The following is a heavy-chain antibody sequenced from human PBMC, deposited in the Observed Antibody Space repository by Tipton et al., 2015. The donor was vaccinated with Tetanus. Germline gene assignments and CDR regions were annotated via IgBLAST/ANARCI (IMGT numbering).Heavy chain of an antibody. V-gene: IGHV4-30-4*08. CDR3: ARESSYFMDV. CDR2: IYYSGST. CDR1: DGSLGTFY. Sequence: TLSLTCTVSDGSLGTFYWTWIRQPPGKGLEWIGYIYYSGSTYYNPSLKSRVTISVDTSKNQFSLKLSSVTAADTALYYCARESSYFMDVWGKGTTVTVSS. J-gene: IGHJ6*03. D-gene: IGHD3-16*02.